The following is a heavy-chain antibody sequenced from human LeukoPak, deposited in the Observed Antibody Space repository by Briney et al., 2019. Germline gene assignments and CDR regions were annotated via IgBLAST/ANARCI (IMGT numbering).Heavy chain of an antibody. CDR3: ARVEGGSDDYYYYGMDV. V-gene: IGHV1-2*02. CDR1: GYTFTGYY. J-gene: IGHJ6*02. CDR2: INPNSGGT. D-gene: IGHD6-25*01. Sequence: ASVKVSCKASGYTFTGYYMHWVRQAPGQGLEWMGWINPNSGGTNYAQKFQGRVTMTRDTSISTAYMELSRLRSDDTAVYYCARVEGGSDDYYYYGMDVWAKGPRSPSP.